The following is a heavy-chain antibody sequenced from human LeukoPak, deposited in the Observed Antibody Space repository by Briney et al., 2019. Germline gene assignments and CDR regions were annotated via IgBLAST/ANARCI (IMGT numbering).Heavy chain of an antibody. CDR1: NY. CDR3: ARGVTSVPSCLCY. Sequence: NYMNWVRQAPGKGLEWVSVIYSGGNTYYADSVKGRFTISRDNSKNTVYLQMNSLRAEDTAVYYCARGVTSVPSCLCYWGQGTLVTVSS. V-gene: IGHV3-66*01. CDR2: IYSGGNT. J-gene: IGHJ4*02. D-gene: IGHD2-15*01.